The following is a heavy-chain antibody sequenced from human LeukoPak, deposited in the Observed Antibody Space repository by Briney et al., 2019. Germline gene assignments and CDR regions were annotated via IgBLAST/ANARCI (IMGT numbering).Heavy chain of an antibody. Sequence: PARSLRPSSPPSTFTPGTKSMSCVRPLPGKWLEWVSAIRGSGGSTYYADSVKGRFTIAGDNSKNTLYQQMNSLRAEDTAVYYCAKGIATTGPYYYVMDVWGQGTTVTVSS. CDR2: IRGSGGST. V-gene: IGHV3-23*01. J-gene: IGHJ6*02. D-gene: IGHD6-13*01. CDR3: AKGIATTGPYYYVMDV. CDR1: TFTPGTKS.